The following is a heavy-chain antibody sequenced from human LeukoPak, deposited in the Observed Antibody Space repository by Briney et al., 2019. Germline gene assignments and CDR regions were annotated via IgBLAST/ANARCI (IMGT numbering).Heavy chain of an antibody. Sequence: GESLKISCTASGYSFTNYWIGWVRQMPGKGLEWMGIIDPSDSETRYTPSFQGQVTISADKSLSTGYLQWNSLKASDTAMYYCARQTAMGRSGDYWGQGTLVIVSS. CDR3: ARQTAMGRSGDY. D-gene: IGHD5-18*01. V-gene: IGHV5-51*01. CDR1: GYSFTNYW. CDR2: IDPSDSET. J-gene: IGHJ4*02.